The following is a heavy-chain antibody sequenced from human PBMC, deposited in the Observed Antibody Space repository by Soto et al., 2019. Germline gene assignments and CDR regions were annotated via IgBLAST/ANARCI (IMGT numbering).Heavy chain of an antibody. J-gene: IGHJ4*02. CDR2: IKSKTDGGTT. CDR3: PTDGYYYGTFDY. CDR1: GFTLSNAW. V-gene: IGHV3-15*01. D-gene: IGHD3-22*01. Sequence: EVQLVESGGGLVKPGGSLRLSCAASGFTLSNAWMSWVRQAPGKGLEWVGRIKSKTDGGTTDYAAPVKGRFTISRDDSKNTLYLQMNSLKTEDTAVYYCPTDGYYYGTFDYWGQGTLVTVSS.